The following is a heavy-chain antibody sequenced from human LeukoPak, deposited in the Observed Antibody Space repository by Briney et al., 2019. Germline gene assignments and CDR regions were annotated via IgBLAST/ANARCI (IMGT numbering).Heavy chain of an antibody. V-gene: IGHV3-30*02. Sequence: PGGSLRLSCEASGFTFSIYNMHWVRQAPDKGLEWVAFIRYDGSTKYYADSVKGRFTISRDNSKSTLLLQMNSLRAEDTAVYYCAKVRWDNSGWYYLDSWGQGTLVTVSS. CDR1: GFTFSIYN. D-gene: IGHD6-19*01. CDR2: IRYDGSTK. J-gene: IGHJ4*02. CDR3: AKVRWDNSGWYYLDS.